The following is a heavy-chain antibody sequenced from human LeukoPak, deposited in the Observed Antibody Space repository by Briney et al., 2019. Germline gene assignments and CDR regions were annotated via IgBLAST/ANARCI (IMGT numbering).Heavy chain of an antibody. CDR3: AKDHYWSIDY. V-gene: IGHV3-74*01. CDR2: VKGDGIST. Sequence: GGSLRLSCAASGFDFSSNWMHWVRHAPGQGLVWVSRVKGDGISTNYADSVKGRFTISRDIAKNTLYLQMNSLRAEDTGVYYCAKDHYWSIDYWGRGTLVTVSS. CDR1: GFDFSSNW. D-gene: IGHD3-3*01. J-gene: IGHJ4*02.